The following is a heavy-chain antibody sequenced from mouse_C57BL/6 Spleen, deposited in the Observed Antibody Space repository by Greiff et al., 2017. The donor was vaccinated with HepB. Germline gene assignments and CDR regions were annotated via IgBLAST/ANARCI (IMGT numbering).Heavy chain of an antibody. CDR2: ISDGGSYT. CDR1: GFTFSSYA. J-gene: IGHJ1*03. CDR3: AREVDYYGSSYWYFDV. Sequence: EVMLVESGGGLVKPGGSLKLSCAASGFTFSSYAMSWVRQTPEKRLEWVATISDGGSYTYYPDNVKGRFTISRDNAKNNLYLQMSHLKSEDTAMYYCAREVDYYGSSYWYFDVWGTGTTVTVSS. D-gene: IGHD1-1*01. V-gene: IGHV5-4*01.